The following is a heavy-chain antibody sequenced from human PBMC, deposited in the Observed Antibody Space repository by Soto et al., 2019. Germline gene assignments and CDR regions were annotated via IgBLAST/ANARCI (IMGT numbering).Heavy chain of an antibody. CDR1: GFTFSSYS. CDR2: ISSSSSTI. V-gene: IGHV3-48*01. Sequence: GGSLRLSCAASGFTFSSYSMNWVRQAPGKGLEWVSYISSSSSTIYYADSVKGRFTISRDNSKNTLYLQMSSLRAEDTAVYCCVKESSTHLLYYYYGMDVWGQGTTVTVSS. CDR3: VKESSTHLLYYYYGMDV. J-gene: IGHJ6*02.